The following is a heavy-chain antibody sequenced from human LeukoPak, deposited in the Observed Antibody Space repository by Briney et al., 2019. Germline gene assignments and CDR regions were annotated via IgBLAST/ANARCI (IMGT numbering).Heavy chain of an antibody. CDR1: GGSFSGYY. J-gene: IGHJ4*02. CDR3: ARGRGYSSGWFYFDY. D-gene: IGHD6-19*01. V-gene: IGHV4-34*01. Sequence: PSETLSLTCAVNGGSFSGYYWSWIRQPPGKGLEWIGEINHSGSTNYNPSLKSRVTISVDTSKNQFSLKLSSVTAADTAVYYCARGRGYSSGWFYFDYWGQGTLVTVSS. CDR2: INHSGST.